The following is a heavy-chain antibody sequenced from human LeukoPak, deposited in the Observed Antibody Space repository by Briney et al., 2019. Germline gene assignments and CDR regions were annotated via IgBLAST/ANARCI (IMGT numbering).Heavy chain of an antibody. CDR2: IWYDGSNK. V-gene: IGHV3-33*01. J-gene: IGHJ4*02. CDR1: GFTFSSYG. Sequence: GGSLRLSCAASGFTFSSYGMHWVRQAPGKGLEWVAVIWYDGSNKYYADFVKGRFTISRDNSKNTLYLQMNSLRAEDTAVYYCARGHGKLEIFGVPGFDYWGQGTLVTVSS. CDR3: ARGHGKLEIFGVPGFDY. D-gene: IGHD3-3*01.